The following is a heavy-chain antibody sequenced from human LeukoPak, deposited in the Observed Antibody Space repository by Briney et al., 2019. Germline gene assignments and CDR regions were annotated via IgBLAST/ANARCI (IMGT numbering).Heavy chain of an antibody. CDR1: GGTFSSYA. D-gene: IGHD4-11*01. CDR2: ITPILGIA. Sequence: SVKVSCKASGGTFSSYAISWVRQAPGQGLEWMGRITPILGIANYAQKFQGRVTITADESTSTAYMELSSLRSEDTAVYYCARGTPVTTPHWFDPWGQGTLVTVSS. CDR3: ARGTPVTTPHWFDP. J-gene: IGHJ5*02. V-gene: IGHV1-69*04.